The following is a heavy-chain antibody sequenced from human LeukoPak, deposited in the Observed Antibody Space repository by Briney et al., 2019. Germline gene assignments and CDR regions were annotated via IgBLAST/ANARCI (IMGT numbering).Heavy chain of an antibody. CDR3: ASIRAAFDY. V-gene: IGHV4-39*07. CDR1: DDSISNDNYY. CDR2: IYPSGST. Sequence: SETLSLTCTVSDDSISNDNYYWSWIRQSPGNGLEWIGSIYPSGSTYYNPSLKSRVTISVDTSKNQFSLKLSSVTAADTAVYYCASIRAAFDYWGQGTLVTVSS. J-gene: IGHJ4*02.